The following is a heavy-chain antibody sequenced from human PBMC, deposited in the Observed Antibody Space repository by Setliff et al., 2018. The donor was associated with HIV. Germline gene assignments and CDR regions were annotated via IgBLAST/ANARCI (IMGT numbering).Heavy chain of an antibody. CDR3: ARQQGDSRGFYPHFDY. D-gene: IGHD3-3*01. Sequence: SETLSLTCTVSGVSVSGTAYYWAWIRQPPGRGLEWIGNIYYTGNTNYNSSLKSRISMSMVASKKQISLKLSAVSAADTAVYYCARQQGDSRGFYPHFDYWGQGRLVTVPS. CDR2: IYYTGNT. J-gene: IGHJ4*02. V-gene: IGHV4-39*01. CDR1: GVSVSGTAYY.